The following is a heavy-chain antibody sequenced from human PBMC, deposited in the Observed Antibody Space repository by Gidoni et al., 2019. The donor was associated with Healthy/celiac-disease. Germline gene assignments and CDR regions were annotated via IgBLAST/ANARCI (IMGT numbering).Heavy chain of an antibody. CDR3: ARECDIVVVPAAITRCGFDY. D-gene: IGHD2-2*02. V-gene: IGHV1-46*01. CDR1: GYTFTSYY. Sequence: QVQLVQSGAEVKKPGASVKVSCKASGYTFTSYYMHWVRQAPGQGLEWMGIINPSGGSTSYAQKFQGRVTMTRDTSTSTVYMELSSLRSEDTAVYYCARECDIVVVPAAITRCGFDYWGQGTLVTVSS. J-gene: IGHJ4*02. CDR2: INPSGGST.